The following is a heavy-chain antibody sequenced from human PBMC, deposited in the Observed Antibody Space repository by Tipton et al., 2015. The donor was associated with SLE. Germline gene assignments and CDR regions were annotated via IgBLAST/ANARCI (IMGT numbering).Heavy chain of an antibody. V-gene: IGHV4-59*01. J-gene: IGHJ4*02. CDR3: ARGNPSLIDY. D-gene: IGHD1-14*01. CDR1: GGSISSYY. CDR2: IYYSGSTNYSGST. Sequence: TLSLTCTVSGGSISSYYWSWIRQPPGKGLEWIGYIYYSGSTNYSGSTNYNPSLKSRVTISLDTSKNQFSLKLSSVTAADTAVYYCARGNPSLIDYWGQGTLVTVSS.